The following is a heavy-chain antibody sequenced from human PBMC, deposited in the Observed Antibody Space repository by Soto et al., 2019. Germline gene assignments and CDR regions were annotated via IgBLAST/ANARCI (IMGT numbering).Heavy chain of an antibody. V-gene: IGHV3-23*01. D-gene: IGHD2-15*01. J-gene: IGHJ3*01. Sequence: GGSLRLSCAASGFTFSSYAMSWVRQAPGKGLEWVSTISGSGGSTYYSDSVKGRFTISRDKSMNTLYLQMNSLRADDTAVYYCGGGKKRVFDFWGQGTMVTVSS. CDR1: GFTFSSYA. CDR3: GGGKKRVFDF. CDR2: ISGSGGST.